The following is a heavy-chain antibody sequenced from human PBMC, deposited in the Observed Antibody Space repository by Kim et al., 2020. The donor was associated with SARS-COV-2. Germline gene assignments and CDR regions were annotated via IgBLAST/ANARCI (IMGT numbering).Heavy chain of an antibody. Sequence: GGSLRLSCSASGFTFSSYAMHWVRQAPGKGLEYVSAISSNGGSTYYADSVKGRFTISRDNSKNTLYLQMSSLRAEDTAVYYCVKGVLGRITMIPTYYYYGMDVWGQGTTVTVSS. CDR3: VKGVLGRITMIPTYYYYGMDV. CDR1: GFTFSSYA. CDR2: ISSNGGST. V-gene: IGHV3-64D*09. D-gene: IGHD3-22*01. J-gene: IGHJ6*02.